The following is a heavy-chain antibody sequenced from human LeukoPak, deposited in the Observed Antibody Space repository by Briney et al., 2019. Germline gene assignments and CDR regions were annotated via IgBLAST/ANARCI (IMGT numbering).Heavy chain of an antibody. V-gene: IGHV4-39*01. CDR1: GGSISSSSYY. J-gene: IGHJ2*01. CDR3: ARRSSVEMATAHWYFDL. Sequence: SXTLSLACTVSGGSISSSSYYWGWIRQPPGKGLEWIGSIYYSGSTYYNPSLKSRVTISVDTSKNQFSLKLSSVTAADTAVYYCARRSSVEMATAHWYFDLWGRGTLVTVSS. D-gene: IGHD5-24*01. CDR2: IYYSGST.